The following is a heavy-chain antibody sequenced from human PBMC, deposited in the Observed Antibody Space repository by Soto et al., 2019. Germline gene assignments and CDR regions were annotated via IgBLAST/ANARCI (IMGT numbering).Heavy chain of an antibody. CDR3: TTYTGTYRDY. CDR2: ITSGSGVT. CDR1: GLRFTSYG. J-gene: IGHJ4*02. Sequence: GGSLRLSCVASGLRFTSYGMSWVRQAPGRGLEWVSSITSGSGVTFYADSVKGRFTISRDNAKNSLHLQMSSLRAEDTAVYYCTTYTGTYRDYWGLGTLVTVSS. D-gene: IGHD1-26*01. V-gene: IGHV3-21*01.